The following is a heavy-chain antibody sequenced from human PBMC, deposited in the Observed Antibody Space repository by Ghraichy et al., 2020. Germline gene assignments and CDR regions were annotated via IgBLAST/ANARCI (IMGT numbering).Heavy chain of an antibody. CDR3: ARNQVGTTLGAFAI. V-gene: IGHV4-59*01. CDR2: IYYSGST. CDR1: GGSISSYY. J-gene: IGHJ3*02. D-gene: IGHD1-26*01. Sequence: SETLSLTCTVSGGSISSYYWSWIRQPPGKGLEWIGYIYYSGSTNYNPSLKSRVTISLATSKNQFSLKLSSVTAADTAVYYCARNQVGTTLGAFAIWGQGTMVTVSS.